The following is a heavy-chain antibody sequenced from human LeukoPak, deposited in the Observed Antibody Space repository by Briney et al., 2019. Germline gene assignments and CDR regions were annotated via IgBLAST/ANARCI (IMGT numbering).Heavy chain of an antibody. Sequence: PSETLSLTCTVSGGSISSYYWSWIRQPPGKGLEWIGYIYYSGSTNYNPSLKSRVTISVDTSKNQFSLKLSSVTAADTAVYYCARMYYYDSSGHYYGVEAFDIWGQGTMVTVSS. D-gene: IGHD3-22*01. CDR1: GGSISSYY. CDR2: IYYSGST. CDR3: ARMYYYDSSGHYYGVEAFDI. V-gene: IGHV4-59*01. J-gene: IGHJ3*02.